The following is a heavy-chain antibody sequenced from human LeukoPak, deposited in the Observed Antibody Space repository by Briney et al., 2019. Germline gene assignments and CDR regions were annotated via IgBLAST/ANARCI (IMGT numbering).Heavy chain of an antibody. Sequence: GASVKVSCKASGYTFTSYGISWVRQAPGQGLEWMGWISAYNGNTNYAQKLQGRVTMTTETSTSTAYMELRSLRSDDTAVYYCARVGVNTMIVVVSNFDYWGQGTLVTVSS. D-gene: IGHD3-22*01. J-gene: IGHJ4*02. CDR3: ARVGVNTMIVVVSNFDY. CDR1: GYTFTSYG. V-gene: IGHV1-18*01. CDR2: ISAYNGNT.